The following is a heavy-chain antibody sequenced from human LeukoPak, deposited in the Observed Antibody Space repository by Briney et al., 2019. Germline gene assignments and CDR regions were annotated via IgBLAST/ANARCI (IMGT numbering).Heavy chain of an antibody. V-gene: IGHV1-69*01. Sequence: ASVKVSCKASGGTFISYAISWVRQAPGQGLEWMGGIIPIFGTANYAQKFQGRVTITADESTSTAYMELSSLRSEDTAVYYCARDHGDSSGYTPSAYYYYGMDVWGQGTTVTVSS. D-gene: IGHD3-22*01. J-gene: IGHJ6*02. CDR2: IIPIFGTA. CDR1: GGTFISYA. CDR3: ARDHGDSSGYTPSAYYYYGMDV.